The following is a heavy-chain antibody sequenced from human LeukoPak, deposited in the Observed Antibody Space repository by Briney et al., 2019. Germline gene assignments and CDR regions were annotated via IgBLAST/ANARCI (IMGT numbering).Heavy chain of an antibody. CDR1: GFTFSDYY. Sequence: GGSLRLSCAASGFTFSDYYMSWIRQAPGKGLEWVSYISSSGSTIYYADSVKGRFTISRDNAKNSLYLQMNSLRAEDTAVYYCARDSIYYYYYMDVWGKGTTVTVSS. J-gene: IGHJ6*03. CDR2: ISSSGSTI. V-gene: IGHV3-11*04. CDR3: ARDSIYYYYYMDV. D-gene: IGHD2/OR15-2a*01.